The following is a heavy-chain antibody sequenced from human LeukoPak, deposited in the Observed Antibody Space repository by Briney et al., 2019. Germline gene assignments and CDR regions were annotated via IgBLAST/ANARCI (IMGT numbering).Heavy chain of an antibody. CDR2: SSADNGNT. D-gene: IGHD3-10*01. Sequence: GASVKVPCKASGYTFTTYGISWVRQAPGQGLEWMGWSSADNGNTKFAQKLQGRVTMTTDTSTSTAYMELRSLRSDDTAIYYCARDFGGALWFGELHGLDVWGQGTTVTVSS. CDR3: ARDFGGALWFGELHGLDV. J-gene: IGHJ6*02. CDR1: GYTFTTYG. V-gene: IGHV1-18*01.